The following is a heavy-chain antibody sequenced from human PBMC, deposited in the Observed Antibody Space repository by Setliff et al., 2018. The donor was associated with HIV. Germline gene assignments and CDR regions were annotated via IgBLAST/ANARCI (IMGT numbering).Heavy chain of an antibody. J-gene: IGHJ5*01. Sequence: TLSLTCAVYGGSLTDYDWTWIRQTPAKGLEWIGEISHSGRTNYNPSLKTRLIISRDTSKNQFSLRLSSATVADTAIYYCARAFEGYCSGASCHWLDSWGQGTQVTV. V-gene: IGHV4-34*01. CDR2: ISHSGRT. CDR1: GGSLTDYD. D-gene: IGHD2-15*01. CDR3: ARAFEGYCSGASCHWLDS.